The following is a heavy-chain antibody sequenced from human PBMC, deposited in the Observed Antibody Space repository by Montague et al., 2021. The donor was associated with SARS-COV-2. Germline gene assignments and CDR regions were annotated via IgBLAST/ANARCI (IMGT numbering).Heavy chain of an antibody. J-gene: IGHJ4*02. CDR2: ISYDGSNQ. CDR1: GFTFNNYA. CDR3: VRDRGSSGFDFGAY. Sequence: SLRLSCAASGFTFNNYAMHWVRQAPGKGLEWVAFISYDGSNQYYVDSVKGRFTISRDSPKNTLYLQLNSLRVEDTGVYHCVRDRGSSGFDFGAYWGQGTLVTVSS. V-gene: IGHV3-33*01. D-gene: IGHD5-12*01.